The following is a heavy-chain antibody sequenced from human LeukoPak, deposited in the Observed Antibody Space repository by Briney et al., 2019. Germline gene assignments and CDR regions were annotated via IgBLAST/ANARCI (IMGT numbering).Heavy chain of an antibody. V-gene: IGHV1-8*03. Sequence: ASVKVSCKASGYTFTSYDINWVRQATGQGLEWMGWMNPNSGNTGYAQKLQGRVTITRNTSISTAYMELSSLRSEDTAVYYCARAPLPPAGLDYWGQGTLVTVSS. CDR1: GYTFTSYD. CDR3: ARAPLPPAGLDY. CDR2: MNPNSGNT. J-gene: IGHJ4*02.